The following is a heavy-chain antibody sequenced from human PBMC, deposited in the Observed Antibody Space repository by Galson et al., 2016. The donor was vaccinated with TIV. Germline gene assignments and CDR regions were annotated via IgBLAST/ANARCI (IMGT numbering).Heavy chain of an antibody. CDR1: GGSVSSSTYF. J-gene: IGHJ4*02. CDR2: VYYDGTT. CDR3: ARHGPWSFYFDF. D-gene: IGHD3-16*02. Sequence: SETLSLTCTVSGGSVSSSTYFWAWVRQPPGEGLEWIGTVYYDGTTYTNPSLKSPVTLSVDSSKNQISLRLSSVTAADTAIYFCARHGPWSFYFDFWGQGTLVTVS. V-gene: IGHV4-39*01.